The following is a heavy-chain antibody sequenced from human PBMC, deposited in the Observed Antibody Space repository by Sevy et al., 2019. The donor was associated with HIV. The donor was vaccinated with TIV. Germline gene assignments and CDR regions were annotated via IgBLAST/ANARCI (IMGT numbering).Heavy chain of an antibody. Sequence: GGCLRLSCAASGFTFVTYAMTWVRQAPGKGLEWVSGVSGSGATTLYADSVKGRFSISRDNSKNTLYLQINSLRAEDTAVYYCAKDVYDSSGYYPMGAFDIWGQGTMVTVSS. CDR3: AKDVYDSSGYYPMGAFDI. D-gene: IGHD3-22*01. J-gene: IGHJ3*02. V-gene: IGHV3-23*01. CDR1: GFTFVTYA. CDR2: VSGSGATT.